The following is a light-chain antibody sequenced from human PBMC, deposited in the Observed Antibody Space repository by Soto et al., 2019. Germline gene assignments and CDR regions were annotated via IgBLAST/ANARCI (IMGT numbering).Light chain of an antibody. Sequence: DIQLTPSPSTLSASVGDRVTITYRASQGVSSWLAWYKQKPGKAPKLLIYKAATLESGVPSRFSGRASGTEFTLTLSSLQPDDFATYYCHQHHTYQLTVGGGPKVEIK. V-gene: IGKV1-5*03. J-gene: IGKJ4*01. CDR3: HQHHTYQLT. CDR2: KAA. CDR1: QGVSSW.